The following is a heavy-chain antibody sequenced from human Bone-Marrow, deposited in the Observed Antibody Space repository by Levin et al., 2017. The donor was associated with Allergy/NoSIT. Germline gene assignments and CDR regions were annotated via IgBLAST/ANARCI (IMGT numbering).Heavy chain of an antibody. CDR2: ISKTGRT. V-gene: IGHV4-59*02. D-gene: IGHD3-9*01. CDR3: ARDPGPDWFSPDV. Sequence: SCTVSGGSVTTKYWNWIRQPPGKGLEWIGYISKTGRTNYSPSLKSRVTILVDKSKKQFSLKLTSVTAADTAVYFCARDPGPDWFSPDVWGRGTLVIVSS. J-gene: IGHJ2*01. CDR1: GGSVTTKY.